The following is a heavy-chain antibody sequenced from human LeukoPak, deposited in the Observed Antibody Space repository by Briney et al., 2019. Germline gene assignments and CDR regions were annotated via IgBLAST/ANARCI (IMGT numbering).Heavy chain of an antibody. V-gene: IGHV3-48*03. CDR2: ISNGDSDSDSTK. D-gene: IGHD3-10*02. CDR1: GFTFRPYE. J-gene: IGHJ6*04. CDR3: AELGITMIGGV. Sequence: GGSLRLSCAASGFTFRPYEMNWVRQAPGKGLEWVSYISNGDSDSDSTKKYADSVKGRFTISRDNAQDSLYLQMNSLRAEDTAVYYCAELGITMIGGVWGKGTTVTISS.